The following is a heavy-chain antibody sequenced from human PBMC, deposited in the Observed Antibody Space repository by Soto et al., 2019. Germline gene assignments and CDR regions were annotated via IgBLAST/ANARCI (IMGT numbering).Heavy chain of an antibody. CDR3: ARPWSMGVSYGMDV. CDR1: CGSISSSSYY. Sequence: PSETLSLTCTVSCGSISSSSYYWGWIRQPPGKGLEWIGSIYYSGSTYYNPSLKSRVTISVDTSKNQFSLKLSSVTAADTAVYYCARPWSMGVSYGMDVWGQGTTVTVSS. J-gene: IGHJ6*02. D-gene: IGHD2-8*01. V-gene: IGHV4-39*01. CDR2: IYYSGST.